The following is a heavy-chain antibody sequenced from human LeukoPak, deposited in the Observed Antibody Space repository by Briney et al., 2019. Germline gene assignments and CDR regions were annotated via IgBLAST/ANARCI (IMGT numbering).Heavy chain of an antibody. Sequence: PSETLSLSCAASGGTISSYGRRWVRQPPGKGLEWIGNIYYSGSTNYNPSLKSQLSISVDTSKKQYSLQLRCVGSADTAEYSCATGHQMNDHWGQGALVTVSS. CDR3: ATGHQMNDH. V-gene: IGHV4-59*03. D-gene: IGHD3-10*01. CDR2: IYYSGST. CDR1: GGTISSYG. J-gene: IGHJ5*02.